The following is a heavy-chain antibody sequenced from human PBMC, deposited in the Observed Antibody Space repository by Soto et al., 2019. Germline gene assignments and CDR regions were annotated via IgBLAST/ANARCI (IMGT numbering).Heavy chain of an antibody. CDR2: IIPIFGTA. J-gene: IGHJ4*02. D-gene: IGHD4-17*01. CDR1: GGTFSSYA. V-gene: IGHV1-69*12. CDR3: ARVKDGDYAVDY. Sequence: QVQLVQSGAEVKKPGSSVKVSCKASGGTFSSYAISWVRQAPGQGLEWMGGIIPIFGTANYAQKFQGRVTMXAXXSTSTAYMELSSLRSEDTAVYYCARVKDGDYAVDYWGQGTLVTVSS.